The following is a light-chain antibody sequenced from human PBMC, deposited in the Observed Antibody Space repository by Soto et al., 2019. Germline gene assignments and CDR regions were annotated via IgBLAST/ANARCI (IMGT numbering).Light chain of an antibody. J-gene: IGLJ2*01. CDR2: DVS. CDR3: SSYTGSSTVV. V-gene: IGLV2-14*01. CDR1: SSDIGDYNY. Sequence: QSVLTQPASVSGSPGQSIAISCTGSSSDIGDYNYVSWYQQHPGKAPKLMIYDVSIRPSGVSNRFSGSMSGNTASLTISGLQPEDEADYYCSSYTGSSTVVFGGGTKLTVL.